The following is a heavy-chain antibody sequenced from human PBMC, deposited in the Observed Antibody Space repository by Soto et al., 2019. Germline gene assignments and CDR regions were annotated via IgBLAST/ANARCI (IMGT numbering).Heavy chain of an antibody. CDR2: IYYSGST. Sequence: SETLSLTCTVSGGSISSSSYYWGWIRQPPGKGLEWIGSIYYSGSTYYNPSLKSRVTISVDTSKNQFSLKLSSVTAADTAVYYCARHSGSYYGSGSSPRYYYYYGMDVWGQGTTVTVS. CDR1: GGSISSSSYY. D-gene: IGHD3-10*01. V-gene: IGHV4-39*01. CDR3: ARHSGSYYGSGSSPRYYYYYGMDV. J-gene: IGHJ6*02.